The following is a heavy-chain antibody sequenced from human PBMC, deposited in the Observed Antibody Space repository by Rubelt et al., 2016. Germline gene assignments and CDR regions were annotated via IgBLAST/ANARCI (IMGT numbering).Heavy chain of an antibody. V-gene: IGHV1-46*01. D-gene: IGHD2-2*01. CDR2: INPSGGST. J-gene: IGHJ4*02. CDR1: GYTFTSYY. Sequence: QVQLVQSGAEVKKPGASVKVSCKASGYTFTSYYMHWVRQAPGQGLEWMGLINPSGGSTSYAQKFQGRVTMTRDTSTSTVYMELSSLRSEDTAVYYCARDRVRDCSSTSCSLSIDFGYWGQGTLATVSS. CDR3: ARDRVRDCSSTSCSLSIDFGY.